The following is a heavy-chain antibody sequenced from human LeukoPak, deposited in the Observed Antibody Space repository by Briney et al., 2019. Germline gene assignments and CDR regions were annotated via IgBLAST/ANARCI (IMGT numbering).Heavy chain of an antibody. CDR2: ISGSGGST. CDR3: ARNDYGSGSPYFDY. CDR1: GFTFSSYA. Sequence: PGGSLRLSCAASGFTFSSYAMSWVRQAPGKGLEWVSAISGSGGSTYYADSVKGRFTISRDNSKNTLYLQMNSLGAEDTAVYYCARNDYGSGSPYFDYWGQGTLVTVSS. J-gene: IGHJ4*02. D-gene: IGHD3-10*01. V-gene: IGHV3-23*01.